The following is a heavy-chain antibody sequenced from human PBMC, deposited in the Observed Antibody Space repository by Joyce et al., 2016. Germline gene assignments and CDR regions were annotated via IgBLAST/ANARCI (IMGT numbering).Heavy chain of an antibody. J-gene: IGHJ4*02. Sequence: QVQLVQSGAEVKKPGSSVKVSCKASGGTFRKFAVIWVRQAPGQGLEWMGGRMCLLGSANYAQKFQGRVTIIADEITSTVYMDLSSLTSEDTAVYYCAWAIAVGDTDWPDWFFDYWGQGTRVTVSS. CDR1: GGTFRKFA. CDR3: AWAIAVGDTDWPDWFFDY. CDR2: RMCLLGSA. V-gene: IGHV1-69*01. D-gene: IGHD3/OR15-3a*01.